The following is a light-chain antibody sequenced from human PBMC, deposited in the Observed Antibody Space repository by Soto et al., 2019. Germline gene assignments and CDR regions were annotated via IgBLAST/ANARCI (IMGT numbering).Light chain of an antibody. CDR2: RAS. V-gene: IGKV1-5*03. CDR3: QQYNKYPRT. Sequence: DIQMTQFPSTLSASVGDRVTITCRASQSVDTWLAWYQQKPGKAPSLLIYRASNLESGVPSRFSGSGSGTEFTLTIRSLQPDDFATYYCQQYNKYPRTFGQGTKVEVK. CDR1: QSVDTW. J-gene: IGKJ1*01.